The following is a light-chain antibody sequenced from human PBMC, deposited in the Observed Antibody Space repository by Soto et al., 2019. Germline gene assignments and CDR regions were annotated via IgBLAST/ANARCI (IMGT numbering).Light chain of an antibody. Sequence: DIQMTQSPSTLSASVGDRVTITCRASQSISSWLAWYQHKPGKAPNLLIYKASSLESGVPSRFSGSGSGTEFTLTVSRLQPDDFATYYCQQYDSYPLTFGGGTKVEIK. CDR2: KAS. V-gene: IGKV1-5*03. J-gene: IGKJ4*01. CDR1: QSISSW. CDR3: QQYDSYPLT.